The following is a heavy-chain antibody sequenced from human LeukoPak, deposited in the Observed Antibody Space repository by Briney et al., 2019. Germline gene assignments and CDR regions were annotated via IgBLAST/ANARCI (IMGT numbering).Heavy chain of an antibody. CDR1: GGSISSSSYY. D-gene: IGHD3-10*01. CDR2: IYYSGST. Sequence: PSETLSLTCTVSGGSISSSSYYWGWIRQPPRKGLEWIGSIYYSGSTYYNPSLKSRVTISVDTSKNQFSLKLSSVTAADTAVYYCASERGRITMVRGTETWFDPWGQGTLVTVSS. V-gene: IGHV4-39*07. J-gene: IGHJ5*02. CDR3: ASERGRITMVRGTETWFDP.